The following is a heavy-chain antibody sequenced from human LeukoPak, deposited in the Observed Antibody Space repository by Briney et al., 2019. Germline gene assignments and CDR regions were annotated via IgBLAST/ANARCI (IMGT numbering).Heavy chain of an antibody. CDR1: GFTFRSYE. Sequence: GGSLRLSCAASGFTFRSYEMNWVRQAPGKGLEWVSSISSGGATIYYADSVKGRFTISRDNAKNTQSLQMNSLRAEDTAVYYCAKDDDWGRYKHWGQGTLVTVSS. J-gene: IGHJ1*01. CDR2: ISSGGATI. V-gene: IGHV3-48*03. CDR3: AKDDDWGRYKH. D-gene: IGHD3-16*01.